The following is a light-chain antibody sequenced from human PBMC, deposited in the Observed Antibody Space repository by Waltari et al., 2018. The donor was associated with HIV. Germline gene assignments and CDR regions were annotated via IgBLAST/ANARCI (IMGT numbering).Light chain of an antibody. J-gene: IGKJ4*01. CDR2: GAS. Sequence: EIVLTQSPGTLSLSPGERATLSCRASQSISSSDLAWYQQKPGQAPRLLIYGASSGATGIPDRFSGSGSGTDFTLTISRLEPEDFAVYYCQQYNNWPPLTFGGGTKVEIK. V-gene: IGKV3-20*01. CDR3: QQYNNWPPLT. CDR1: QSISSSD.